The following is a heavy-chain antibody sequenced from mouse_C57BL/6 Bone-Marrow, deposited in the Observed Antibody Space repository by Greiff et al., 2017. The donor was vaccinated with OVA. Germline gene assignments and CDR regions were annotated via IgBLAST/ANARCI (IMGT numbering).Heavy chain of an antibody. D-gene: IGHD1-1*01. CDR2: INYDGSST. V-gene: IGHV5-16*01. J-gene: IGHJ1*03. Sequence: DVKLVESEGGLVQPGSSMKLSCTASGFTFSDYYMAWVRQVPEKGLEWVANINYDGSSTYYLDSLKSRFIISRDNAKNILYLQMSSLKSEDTATYYCATLYGSSYDWYFDVWGTGTTVTVSS. CDR3: ATLYGSSYDWYFDV. CDR1: GFTFSDYY.